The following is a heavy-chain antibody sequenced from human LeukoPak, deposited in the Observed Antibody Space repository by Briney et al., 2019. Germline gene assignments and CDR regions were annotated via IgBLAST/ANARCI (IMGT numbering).Heavy chain of an antibody. CDR3: ARDLYYDSGFDS. Sequence: SETLSLTCAVYGGSFSGYYWIWIRQSPGKGLEWIGYIYYSGSTYYNPSLESRVTISIDTSKNQFSLKLSSVTAADTAVYYCARDLYYDSGFDSWGQGTLVTVSS. D-gene: IGHD3-16*01. J-gene: IGHJ4*02. V-gene: IGHV4-30-4*01. CDR2: IYYSGST. CDR1: GGSFSGYY.